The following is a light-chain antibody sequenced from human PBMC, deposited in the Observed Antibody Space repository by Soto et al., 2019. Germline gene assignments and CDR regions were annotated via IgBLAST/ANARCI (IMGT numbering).Light chain of an antibody. CDR2: DAS. J-gene: IGKJ4*01. Sequence: EIVLTQSPATLSLSPGERATLSCRASQSVGSYLAWYQQKPGQAPKLLIYDASSRATGIPDRFSGSGSGTDFTLTISSLEPEDFAVYYCQQSRNLFTFGGGTKVEIK. CDR1: QSVGSY. CDR3: QQSRNLFT. V-gene: IGKV3-11*01.